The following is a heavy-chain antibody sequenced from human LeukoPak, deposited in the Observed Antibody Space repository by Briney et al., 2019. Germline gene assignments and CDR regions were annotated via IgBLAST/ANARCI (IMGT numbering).Heavy chain of an antibody. CDR2: TYYRSKWYY. J-gene: IGHJ5*02. CDR3: ARGGGAIAT. Sequence: SQTLSLTCVTSGDSVSSNSAGWSWIRQSPSRGLEWLGRTYYRSKWYYDYAASVKGRITINPDTSKNQFSLQLNSVTPEDTAVYYCARGGGAIATWGQGTLVTVSS. CDR1: GDSVSSNSAG. V-gene: IGHV6-1*01. D-gene: IGHD3-16*01.